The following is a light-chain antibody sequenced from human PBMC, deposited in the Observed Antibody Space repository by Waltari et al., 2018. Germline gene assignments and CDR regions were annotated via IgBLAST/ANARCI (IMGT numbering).Light chain of an antibody. J-gene: IGLJ2*01. CDR3: SSFTTGSTGL. Sequence: QSALAQPASVSGSPGQSITISCTGSSSDTGACDLVYWYQQHPGRAPRLIIRNVSERPSGVPHRFSGSKSGNTASLTISSLRSEDESLYFCSSFTTGSTGLFGGGTKLTVL. V-gene: IGLV2-14*03. CDR2: NVS. CDR1: SSDTGACDL.